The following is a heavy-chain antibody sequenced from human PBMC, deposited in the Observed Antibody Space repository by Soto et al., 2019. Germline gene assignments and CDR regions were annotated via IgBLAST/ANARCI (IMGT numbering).Heavy chain of an antibody. Sequence: QVQLVQSGAEVKKPGASVKVACKASGYTFSNFGISWVRQAPGQGRAWMGWNSAYNGNTNYAQNFQGRVTMTTDTSTSTAYMELRSLRSDDTAVYYCARRGTPIDYWGQGTLVTVSS. CDR1: GYTFSNFG. CDR2: NSAYNGNT. D-gene: IGHD3-16*01. CDR3: ARRGTPIDY. J-gene: IGHJ4*02. V-gene: IGHV1-18*01.